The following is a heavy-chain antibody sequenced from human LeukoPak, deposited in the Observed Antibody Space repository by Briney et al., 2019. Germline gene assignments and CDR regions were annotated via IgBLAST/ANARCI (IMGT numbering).Heavy chain of an antibody. D-gene: IGHD3-3*01. J-gene: IGHJ5*02. CDR3: AKDRWTIFGVSSGVGWFDP. CDR1: RFTFDDYA. Sequence: PGGSLRLSCAASRFTFDDYAMHWVSQRPGKGLEWVSGISSNSDAVAYADSLKGRFTISRDNAKNSLYLQMNSLRDEDTAFYYCAKDRWTIFGVSSGVGWFDPWGQGTLVSVSS. V-gene: IGHV3-9*01. CDR2: ISSNSDAV.